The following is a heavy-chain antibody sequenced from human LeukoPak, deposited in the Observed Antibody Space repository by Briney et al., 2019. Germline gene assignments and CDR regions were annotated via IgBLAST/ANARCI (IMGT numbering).Heavy chain of an antibody. CDR3: ARELEYYYMDV. CDR2: ISTNGGST. Sequence: GGSLRLSCAASGFSFSSYAMHWVRQAPGKGLEFVSAISTNGGSTYYANSVKGRFTISRDNSKNTLYLQMGSLRAEDMAVYYCARELEYYYMDVWGKGTTVTVSS. CDR1: GFSFSSYA. V-gene: IGHV3-64*01. D-gene: IGHD1-1*01. J-gene: IGHJ6*03.